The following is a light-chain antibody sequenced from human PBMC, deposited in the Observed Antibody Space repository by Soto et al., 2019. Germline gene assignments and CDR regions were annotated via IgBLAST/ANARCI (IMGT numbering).Light chain of an antibody. J-gene: IGLJ1*01. CDR1: SSNIGSYT. V-gene: IGLV1-44*01. CDR3: GTWDDSLNGYV. Sequence: QAVVTQPPSVSGTPAQRVTISCSGSSSNIGSYTVNWYQQLPGTAPRLLIYTNNQRPSGVPDRFSGSKSGTSASLAISGLQSEDEADYYCGTWDDSLNGYVFGTGTKVTVL. CDR2: TNN.